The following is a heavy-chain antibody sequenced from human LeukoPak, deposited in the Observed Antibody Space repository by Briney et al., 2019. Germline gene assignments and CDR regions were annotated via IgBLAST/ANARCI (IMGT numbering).Heavy chain of an antibody. V-gene: IGHV3-30-3*01. J-gene: IGHJ3*02. Sequence: PGGSLRLSCAASAFTFSTYAMHWVRQAPGKGLEWVAVISYDGSNKYYADSVKGRFTISRDNSKNMLYLQMNSLRAEDTAVYYCARLASDYYDSSGPRRGAFDIWGQGTMVTVSS. CDR3: ARLASDYYDSSGPRRGAFDI. CDR2: ISYDGSNK. CDR1: AFTFSTYA. D-gene: IGHD3-22*01.